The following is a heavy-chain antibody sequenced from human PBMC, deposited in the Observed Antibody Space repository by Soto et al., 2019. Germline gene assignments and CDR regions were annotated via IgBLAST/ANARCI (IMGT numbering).Heavy chain of an antibody. CDR3: ARDVAAAGNFDY. CDR2: TYCRSKWYN. CDR1: GDIVSSNSAA. V-gene: IGHV6-1*01. J-gene: IGHJ4*02. Sequence: PSPHRSLTCAISGDIVSSNSAAWTLIRQCASRGLEWLGRTYCRSKWYNDYAVSVKSRITINPDTSKNQFSLQLNSVTPEDTAVYYCARDVAAAGNFDYWGQGTLVTVSS. D-gene: IGHD6-13*01.